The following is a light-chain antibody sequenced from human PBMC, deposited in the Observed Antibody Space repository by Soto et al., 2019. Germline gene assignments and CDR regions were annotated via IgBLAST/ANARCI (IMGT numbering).Light chain of an antibody. CDR1: QSVSSNY. Sequence: EIVLTQSPGTLSLSPGERATLSCRASQSVSSNYLAWCQQKPGQAPRLPIYGASSRATGIPDRFSGSGSGTDFTLTISRLEPEDFAVYYCQQYGDTPWTFGQGTKVEIK. J-gene: IGKJ1*01. V-gene: IGKV3-20*01. CDR3: QQYGDTPWT. CDR2: GAS.